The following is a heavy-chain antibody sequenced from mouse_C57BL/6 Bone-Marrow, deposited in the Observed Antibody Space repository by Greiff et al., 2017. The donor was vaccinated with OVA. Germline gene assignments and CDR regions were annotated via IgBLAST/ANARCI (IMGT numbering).Heavy chain of an antibody. CDR3: ARRYYGSSWFFDV. J-gene: IGHJ1*03. V-gene: IGHV1-55*01. Sequence: QVQLQQPGAELVKPGASVKMSCKASGYTFTSYWITWVKQRPGQGLEWIGDIYPGSGSTNYNEKFKSKATLTVDTSSSTAYMQLSSLTSEDSAVYYCARRYYGSSWFFDVWGTGTTVTVSS. D-gene: IGHD1-1*01. CDR1: GYTFTSYW. CDR2: IYPGSGST.